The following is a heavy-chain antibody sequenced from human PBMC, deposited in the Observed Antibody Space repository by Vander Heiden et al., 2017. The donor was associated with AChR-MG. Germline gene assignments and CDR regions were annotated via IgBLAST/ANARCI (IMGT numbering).Heavy chain of an antibody. V-gene: IGHV4-38-2*01. D-gene: IGHD3-3*01. CDR3: ASARSSGRVVNNWFDP. J-gene: IGHJ5*02. CDR2: IYHSGST. Sequence: QVQLQESGPGLVKPSETLSLTCPVSGYSISSGYYWGWIRQPPGKGLEWIGSIYHSGSTYYNPSLKSRVTISVDTSKNQFSLKLSSVTAADTAVYYCASARSSGRVVNNWFDPWGQGTLVTVSS. CDR1: GYSISSGYY.